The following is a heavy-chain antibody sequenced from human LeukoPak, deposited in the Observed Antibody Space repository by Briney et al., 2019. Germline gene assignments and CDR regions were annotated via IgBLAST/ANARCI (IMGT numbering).Heavy chain of an antibody. V-gene: IGHV3-7*01. CDR1: GFTFSSYW. Sequence: GGSLRLSCAASGFTFSSYWMNWVRQAPGKGLEWVANIKKDGSEKYYVDSVKGRFTISRDNAKNSLYLQMNSLRAEDTAVYYCARAAWVTDMGIGVFDPWGQGTLVIVST. J-gene: IGHJ5*02. D-gene: IGHD5-18*01. CDR3: ARAAWVTDMGIGVFDP. CDR2: IKKDGSEK.